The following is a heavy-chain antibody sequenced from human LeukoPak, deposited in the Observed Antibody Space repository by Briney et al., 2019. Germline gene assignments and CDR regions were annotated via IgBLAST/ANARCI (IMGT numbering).Heavy chain of an antibody. D-gene: IGHD1-26*01. CDR2: IYTTGAT. J-gene: IGHJ4*02. CDR3: ARQGYTASYYFLDY. Sequence: SETLSLTCTVSGGSIRSYFWGWVRQRAGKGLEWIGRIYTTGATFYNPSLKTRLTMSIDTSKNQFSLRLTSVVAADTAVYYCARQGYTASYYFLDYWSQGTLVTVSS. V-gene: IGHV4-4*07. CDR1: GGSIRSYF.